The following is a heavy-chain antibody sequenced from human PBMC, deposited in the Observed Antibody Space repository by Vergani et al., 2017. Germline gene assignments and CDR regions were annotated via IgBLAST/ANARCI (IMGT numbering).Heavy chain of an antibody. Sequence: QVQLVESGGGVVQPGGSLRLSCAASGFTFTNYGMHWVRQAPGKGLEWVAFTRYDGIVEYYGDSVRGRFTISRDNSKNILYLQINSLTAEDTAVYYCAKLTTPRTGGPCEYLGQGTLVTDAS. J-gene: IGHJ4*02. CDR2: TRYDGIVE. CDR1: GFTFTNYG. D-gene: IGHD1-1*01. V-gene: IGHV3-30*02. CDR3: AKLTTPRTGGPCEY.